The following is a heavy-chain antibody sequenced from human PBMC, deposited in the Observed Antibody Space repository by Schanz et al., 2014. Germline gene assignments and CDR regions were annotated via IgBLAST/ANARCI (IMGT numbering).Heavy chain of an antibody. Sequence: EVYLVESGGGLVQPGGSLRLSCAASGFTFFTYNMNWVRQAPGRGLEWISYIGSSSTTMYYADSVKGRFTISRDNSKNTLYLQMNSLRAEDTAVYYCARDRQQLVGRIGYYYGMDVWGQGTTVTVSS. V-gene: IGHV3-48*01. CDR1: GFTFFTYN. J-gene: IGHJ6*02. CDR2: IGSSSTTM. CDR3: ARDRQQLVGRIGYYYGMDV. D-gene: IGHD6-13*01.